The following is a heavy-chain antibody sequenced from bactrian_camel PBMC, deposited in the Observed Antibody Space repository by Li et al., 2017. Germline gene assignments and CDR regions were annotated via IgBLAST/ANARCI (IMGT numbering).Heavy chain of an antibody. D-gene: IGHD4*01. CDR3: AIKPPPRGGNSCYVTSLRSVAEYKY. Sequence: HVQLVESGGGSVQGGGSLRLTCAVSGDTYSSNCIGWFRQAPGKQREGVAVVDTGDGSTDYSDSMKGRFTISRDASKNVVVLQMNSLKPEDTAMYYCAIKPPPRGGNSCYVTSLRSVAEYKYWGQGTQVTVS. CDR1: GDTYSSNC. CDR2: VDTGDGST. V-gene: IGHV3S54*01. J-gene: IGHJ4*01.